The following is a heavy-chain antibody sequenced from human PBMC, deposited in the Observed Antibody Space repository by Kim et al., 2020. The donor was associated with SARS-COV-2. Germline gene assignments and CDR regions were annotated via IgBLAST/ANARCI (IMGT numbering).Heavy chain of an antibody. D-gene: IGHD2-2*01. CDR3: ARGMPGARTPHY. CDR1: GFTFSSYV. Sequence: GGSLRLSCAASGFTFSSYVMYWVRQTPGKGLEWVSSITGSGGNTFYPDSVKGRFTFSRDNSKNTLYLQMNSLRADDTALYYCARGMPGARTPHYWGQGTLVTVS. V-gene: IGHV3-23*01. J-gene: IGHJ4*02. CDR2: ITGSGGNT.